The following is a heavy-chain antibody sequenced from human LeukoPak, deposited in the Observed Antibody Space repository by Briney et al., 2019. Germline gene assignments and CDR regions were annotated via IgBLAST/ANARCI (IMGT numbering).Heavy chain of an antibody. Sequence: ASVKVSCKTSGFTFTSYGISWVRQGPGQGLEWVGWISGYNGNTNYAQKFQGRVTMTTDTSTSTAYMELRSLRSDDTAMYYCARDRSSSARENWGQGTLVTVPS. CDR1: GFTFTSYG. CDR3: ARDRSSSAREN. J-gene: IGHJ4*02. CDR2: ISGYNGNT. D-gene: IGHD6-13*01. V-gene: IGHV1-18*01.